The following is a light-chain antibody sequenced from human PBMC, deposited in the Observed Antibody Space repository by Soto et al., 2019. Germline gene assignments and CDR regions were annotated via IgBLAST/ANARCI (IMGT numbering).Light chain of an antibody. Sequence: EIVLTQSPGTPSLSPGERATLSCRASQSVSSNYLAWYQHKPGQGPRLLIYAASSRATGIPDRFSGSGSGTDFTLTISRLEPEDSALYYCQKYGSAFTFGPGTKVEIK. V-gene: IGKV3-20*01. CDR2: AAS. CDR3: QKYGSAFT. J-gene: IGKJ3*01. CDR1: QSVSSNY.